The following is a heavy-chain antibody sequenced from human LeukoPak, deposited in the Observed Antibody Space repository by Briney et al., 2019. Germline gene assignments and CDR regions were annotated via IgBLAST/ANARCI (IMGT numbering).Heavy chain of an antibody. V-gene: IGHV1-8*01. CDR3: ARESRYSSSRSWDYYYYMDV. CDR1: GYTFTSYD. J-gene: IGHJ6*03. Sequence: ASVKVSCKASGYTFTSYDINWVRQATGQGLEWMGWMNPNSGNTGYAQKFQGRVTITADESTSTAYMELSSLRSEDTAVYYCARESRYSSSRSWDYYYYMDVWGKGTTVTVSS. D-gene: IGHD6-13*01. CDR2: MNPNSGNT.